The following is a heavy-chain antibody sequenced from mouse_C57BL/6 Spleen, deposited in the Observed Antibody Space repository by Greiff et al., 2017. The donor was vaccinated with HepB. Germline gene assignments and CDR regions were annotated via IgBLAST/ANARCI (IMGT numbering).Heavy chain of an antibody. CDR2: INPNNGGT. Sequence: EVQLQQSGPELVKPGASVKIPCKASGYTFTDYNMDWVKQSHGKSLEWIGDINPNNGGTIYNQKFKGKATLTVDKSSSTAYMELRSLTSVDTAVYYCARRDLLGWGAMDYWGQGTSVTVSS. D-gene: IGHD4-1*01. CDR1: GYTFTDYN. V-gene: IGHV1-18*01. CDR3: ARRDLLGWGAMDY. J-gene: IGHJ4*01.